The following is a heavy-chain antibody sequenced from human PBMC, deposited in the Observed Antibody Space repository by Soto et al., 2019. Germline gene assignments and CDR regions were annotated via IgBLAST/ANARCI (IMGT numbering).Heavy chain of an antibody. CDR3: AREGSRPYYYYGMDV. V-gene: IGHV1-18*01. D-gene: IGHD2-15*01. Sequence: QVQLVQSGAEVKKPGASVKVSCKASGYSFTTYGIAWVRQARGQGLERMGWISTYNGDTDNARNLQGRVIMTTDTSTTTAYMELRSLRSDDTAVYYCAREGSRPYYYYGMDVWGQGTTVSVSS. CDR2: ISTYNGDT. J-gene: IGHJ6*02. CDR1: GYSFTTYG.